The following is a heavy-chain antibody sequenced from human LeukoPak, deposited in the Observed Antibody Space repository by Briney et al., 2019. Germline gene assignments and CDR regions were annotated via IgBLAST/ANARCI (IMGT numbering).Heavy chain of an antibody. D-gene: IGHD3-10*01. Sequence: GASVKVSCKASGYTFTSYGISWVRQAPGQGLEWMGWISAYNGNTNYAQKFQGRVTITADESTSTAYMELSSLRSEDTAVYYCASWGITMVRGVNWDLGYWGQGTLVTVSS. CDR3: ASWGITMVRGVNWDLGY. CDR2: ISAYNGNT. J-gene: IGHJ4*02. V-gene: IGHV1-18*01. CDR1: GYTFTSYG.